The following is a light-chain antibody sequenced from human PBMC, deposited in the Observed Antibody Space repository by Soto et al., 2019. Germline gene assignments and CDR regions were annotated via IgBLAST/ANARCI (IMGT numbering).Light chain of an antibody. J-gene: IGKJ1*01. CDR1: QSVSSY. CDR3: QQRSNRRT. CDR2: DAS. V-gene: IGKV3-11*01. Sequence: EIVLTQSPATLSLSPGERATLSCRASQSVSSYLAWYQQKPGQAPRLLIYDASNRATGIPARFSGSGSGTDFTLTISSLEPEDFAVYYCQQRSNRRTFGHGTKVEIK.